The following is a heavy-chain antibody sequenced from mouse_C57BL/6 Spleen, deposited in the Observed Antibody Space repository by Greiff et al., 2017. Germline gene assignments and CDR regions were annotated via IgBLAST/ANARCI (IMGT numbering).Heavy chain of an antibody. CDR3: ASLPWFAY. CDR2: IYPGSGNT. CDR1: GYSFTSYY. Sequence: QVHVKQSGPELVKPGASVKISCKASGYSFTSYYIHWVKQRPGQGLEWIGWIYPGSGNTKYNEKFKGKATLTADTSSSTAYMQLSSLTSEDSAVYYCASLPWFAYWGQGTLVTVSA. V-gene: IGHV1-66*01. J-gene: IGHJ3*01.